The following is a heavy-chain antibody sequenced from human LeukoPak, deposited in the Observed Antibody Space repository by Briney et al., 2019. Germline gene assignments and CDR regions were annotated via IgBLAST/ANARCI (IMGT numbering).Heavy chain of an antibody. J-gene: IGHJ5*02. CDR3: SRGTYPYSSDT. CDR2: INGDGSRT. Sequence: PGGSLRLSCAASGFTFSDYYMHWVRQAPGKGLLWISHINGDGSRTGYADSVKGRFTISRDNAKNLLYLQMNSLRAEDTAVYYCSRGTYPYSSDTWGQGALVTVSS. CDR1: GFTFSDYY. D-gene: IGHD3-10*01. V-gene: IGHV3-74*01.